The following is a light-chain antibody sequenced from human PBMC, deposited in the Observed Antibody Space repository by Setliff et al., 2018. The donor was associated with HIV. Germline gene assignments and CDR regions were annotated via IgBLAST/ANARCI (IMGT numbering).Light chain of an antibody. Sequence: SYELTQPPSVSVAPGKTARITCGGDNIGSKSVHWYQQRPGQAPVVVIYYDSDRPSGIPERFSGSNSGNTATLTISRVEAGDEADYYCQVWDSSSDPPCVFATGTKATVL. CDR2: YDS. CDR1: NIGSKS. V-gene: IGLV3-21*04. J-gene: IGLJ1*01. CDR3: QVWDSSSDPPCV.